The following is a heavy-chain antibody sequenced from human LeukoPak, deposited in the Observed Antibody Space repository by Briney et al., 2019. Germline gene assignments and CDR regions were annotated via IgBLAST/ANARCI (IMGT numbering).Heavy chain of an antibody. Sequence: PGGSLRLSCSASGFTFSRYPMHWVRQAPGKGLVWVSRINTDGSATNYADFVKGRITISRDNARNTLYLQMNGLRVEDTARYYCARESAIVRVPFDNWGQGTLVTVSS. D-gene: IGHD2/OR15-2a*01. CDR1: GFTFSRYP. CDR2: INTDGSAT. V-gene: IGHV3-74*01. J-gene: IGHJ4*02. CDR3: ARESAIVRVPFDN.